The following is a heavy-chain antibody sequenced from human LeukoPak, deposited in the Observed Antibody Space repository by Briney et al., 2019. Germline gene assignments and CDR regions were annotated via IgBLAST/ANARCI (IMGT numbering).Heavy chain of an antibody. V-gene: IGHV4-59*08. CDR3: ARLRENWFDP. Sequence: SETLSLTCTVSGGSISSYYWSWIRQPPGKGLEWIGYIYYSGSTNYNPSLKRRVTISVDTSKNQFSLKLSSVTAADTAVYYCARLRENWFDPWGQGTLVTVSS. CDR2: IYYSGST. J-gene: IGHJ5*02. CDR1: GGSISSYY.